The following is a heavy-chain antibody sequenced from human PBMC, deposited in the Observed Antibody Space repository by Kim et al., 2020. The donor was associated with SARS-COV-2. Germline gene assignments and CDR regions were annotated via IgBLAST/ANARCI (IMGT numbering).Heavy chain of an antibody. J-gene: IGHJ5*02. CDR3: TTDPNIVVVRGLRRWFDP. D-gene: IGHD2-2*01. V-gene: IGHV3-15*01. Sequence: VKGRFTISRDESKNTLYLQMNSLKTEDTAVYYCTTDPNIVVVRGLRRWFDPWGQGTLVTVSS.